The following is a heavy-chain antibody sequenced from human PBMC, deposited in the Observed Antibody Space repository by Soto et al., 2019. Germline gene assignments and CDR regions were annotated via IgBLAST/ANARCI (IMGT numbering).Heavy chain of an antibody. CDR2: IIPILGIA. Sequence: QVQLVQSGAEVKKPGSSVKVSCKASGGTFSSYTISWVRQAPGQGVEWMGRIIPILGIANYAQKFQGRVTITADKSTSTAYMELSILRPEDTAVYYCAMEYCSSTSCYRDYWGQGTLVTVSS. CDR1: GGTFSSYT. D-gene: IGHD2-2*02. V-gene: IGHV1-69*02. J-gene: IGHJ4*02. CDR3: AMEYCSSTSCYRDY.